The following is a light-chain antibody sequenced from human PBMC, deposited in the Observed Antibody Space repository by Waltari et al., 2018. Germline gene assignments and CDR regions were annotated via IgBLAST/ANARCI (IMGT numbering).Light chain of an antibody. J-gene: IGLJ1*01. CDR1: NIGRDS. CDR3: QVWDTSSDHPYV. CDR2: DDS. V-gene: IGLV3-21*02. Sequence: SYVLTQPPSVSVAPGQTATITCGGTNIGRDSVHWYQQKPGQAPVLVVYDDSDRPSGSPERFSGTKSWNTATLTISSVEDGDEADYYCQVWDTSSDHPYVFGTGTKVTVL.